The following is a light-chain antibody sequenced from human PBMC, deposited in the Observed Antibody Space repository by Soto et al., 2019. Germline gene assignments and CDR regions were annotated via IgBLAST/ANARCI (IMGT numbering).Light chain of an antibody. J-gene: IGLJ2*01. CDR2: EIS. V-gene: IGLV2-8*01. CDR1: SSDVGAYNS. CDR3: SSYAGSNNLL. Sequence: QSALTQPPSASGSPGQSVTIPCTGTSSDVGAYNSVSWYQQYPGKAPKLMIYEISKRPSGVPDRFSGSKSGNTASLTVSGLQAEDEADYYCSSYAGSNNLLFGGVTKLTVL.